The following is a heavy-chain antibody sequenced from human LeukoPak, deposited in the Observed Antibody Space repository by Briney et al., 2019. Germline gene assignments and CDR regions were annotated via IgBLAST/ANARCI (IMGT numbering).Heavy chain of an antibody. CDR3: ARHVVQLWLFDY. Sequence: SETLSLTCTVSGGSISSSSYYWGWIRQPPGKGLKWMRSIYYRGSTYYHPSLNSRVSISVDTSKSQLSLKLSSVTAADTAVYYCARHVVQLWLFDYWGPGTLVTVSS. CDR1: GGSISSSSYY. J-gene: IGHJ4*02. D-gene: IGHD5-18*01. CDR2: IYYRGST. V-gene: IGHV4-39*01.